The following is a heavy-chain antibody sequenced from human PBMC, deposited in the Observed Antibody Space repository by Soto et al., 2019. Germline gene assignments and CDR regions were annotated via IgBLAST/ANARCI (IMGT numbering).Heavy chain of an antibody. Sequence: QVQLQESGPGLVKPSETLSLTCTVSGGSISSYYWSWIRQPPGKGLEWIGYIYYSGSTNYNPSLKRRVTISVDTSKNQFSLQLSSVTAADTAVYYCARQWGTDAFDIWGQGTMVTVSS. V-gene: IGHV4-59*08. CDR2: IYYSGST. CDR3: ARQWGTDAFDI. D-gene: IGHD1-1*01. J-gene: IGHJ3*02. CDR1: GGSISSYY.